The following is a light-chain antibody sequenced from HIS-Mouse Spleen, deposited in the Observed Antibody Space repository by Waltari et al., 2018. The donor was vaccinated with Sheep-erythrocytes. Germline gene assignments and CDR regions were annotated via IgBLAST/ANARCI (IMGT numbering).Light chain of an antibody. V-gene: IGLV2-14*01. Sequence: QSALTQPPSVSGSPGQSITISCTGTSSDVGGYNYVPWYQQHTGKAPKLMIYEVSNRPSGVSNRFSGSKSGNTASLTISGLQAEDEADYYCSSYTSSSTQVFGGGTKLTVL. J-gene: IGLJ2*01. CDR2: EVS. CDR3: SSYTSSSTQV. CDR1: SSDVGGYNY.